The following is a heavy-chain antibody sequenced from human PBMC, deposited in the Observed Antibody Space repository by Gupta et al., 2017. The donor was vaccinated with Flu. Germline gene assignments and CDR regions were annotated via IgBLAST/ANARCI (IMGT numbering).Heavy chain of an antibody. CDR3: ARDDSREQLVRVLISCGMDV. Sequence: QVQLVQSGAEVKKPGASVKVSCKASGYTFTGYYMHWVRQAPGQGLEWMGWINPNSGGTNYAQKFQGRVTMTRDTSISTAYMELSRLRSDDTAVYYCARDDSREQLVRVLISCGMDVWGQGTTVTVSS. CDR1: GYTFTGYY. D-gene: IGHD6-6*01. V-gene: IGHV1-2*02. CDR2: INPNSGGT. J-gene: IGHJ6*02.